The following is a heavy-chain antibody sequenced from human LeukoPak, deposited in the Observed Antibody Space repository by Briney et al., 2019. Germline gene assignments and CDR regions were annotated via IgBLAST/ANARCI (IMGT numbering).Heavy chain of an antibody. D-gene: IGHD1-26*01. V-gene: IGHV3-66*01. CDR3: ARPSGSYSLKYYYYGMDV. Sequence: GGSLRLSCAASGFTASSNYMSWVRQAPGKGLEWVSVIYSGGSTYYADSVKGRFTISRDNSKNTLYLQMNSLRAEDTAVYYCARPSGSYSLKYYYYGMDVWGQGTTVTVSS. CDR1: GFTASSNY. J-gene: IGHJ6*02. CDR2: IYSGGST.